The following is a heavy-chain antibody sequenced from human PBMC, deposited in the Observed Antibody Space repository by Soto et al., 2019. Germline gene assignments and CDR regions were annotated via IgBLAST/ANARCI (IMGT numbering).Heavy chain of an antibody. CDR1: GFTFSSYW. CDR3: GRDDMVRGRDSNWFDP. D-gene: IGHD3-10*01. Sequence: EVQLVESGGGLVQPGGSLRLSCAASGFTFSSYWMHWVRQAPGKGLVWVSRINSDGSSIRYADSVKGRFTISRDNTKDTLYLQMNSLRVEDTAVYYCGRDDMVRGRDSNWFDPWGQGTLVTVSS. CDR2: INSDGSSI. V-gene: IGHV3-74*01. J-gene: IGHJ5*02.